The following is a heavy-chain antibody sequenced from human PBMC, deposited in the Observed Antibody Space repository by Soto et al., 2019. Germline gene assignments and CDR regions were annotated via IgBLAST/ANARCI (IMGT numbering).Heavy chain of an antibody. D-gene: IGHD3-22*01. J-gene: IGHJ4*02. CDR3: ARVFYDSSAYYYDY. CDR2: ISYNGDRT. CDR1: GFTFSNYA. Sequence: GGSLRLSCAASGFTFSNYAMHWVRQAPGKGLEYVSAISYNGDRTYYADSVKGRFTISRDNSKNTVFLQMGSLRAEDTAVYNCARVFYDSSAYYYDYWGQGTLVTVSS. V-gene: IGHV3-64*02.